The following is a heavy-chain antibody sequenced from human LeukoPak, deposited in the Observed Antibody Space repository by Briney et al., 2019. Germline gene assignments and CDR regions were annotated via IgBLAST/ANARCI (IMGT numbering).Heavy chain of an antibody. V-gene: IGHV1-3*01. D-gene: IGHD5-24*01. CDR1: GYTFTSYA. CDR3: ARVVEMATTKAGFGY. J-gene: IGHJ4*02. Sequence: ASVKVSCKASGYTFTSYAMHWVRQAPGQRLEWMGWINAGNGNTKYSQKFQGRVTITADKSTSTAYMELSSLRSEDTAVYYCARVVEMATTKAGFGYWGQGTLVTVSS. CDR2: INAGNGNT.